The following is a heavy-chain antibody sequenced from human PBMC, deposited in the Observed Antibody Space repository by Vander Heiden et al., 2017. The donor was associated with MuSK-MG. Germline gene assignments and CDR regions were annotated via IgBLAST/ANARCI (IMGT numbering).Heavy chain of an antibody. J-gene: IGHJ6*02. Sequence: QVQLQESGPGLVKPSETLSLTCTVSGGSVSSGSYYWSWIRQPPGKGLAGIGYIYDSGSTTSHPSIKRRVTIAVDTSKNQFSLKLSSVTAAETAVSYCARDKTYYASGSYPTHYGMDVWGQGTTVTVYS. CDR2: IYDSGST. CDR3: ARDKTYYASGSYPTHYGMDV. D-gene: IGHD3-10*01. CDR1: GGSVSSGSYY. V-gene: IGHV4-61*01.